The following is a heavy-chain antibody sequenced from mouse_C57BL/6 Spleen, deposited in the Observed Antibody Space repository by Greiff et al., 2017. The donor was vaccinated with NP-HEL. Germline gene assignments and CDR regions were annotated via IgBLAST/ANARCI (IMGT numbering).Heavy chain of an antibody. CDR2: IYPRSGNT. CDR3: ARWRDSMDY. D-gene: IGHD3-3*01. Sequence: VKLMESGAELARPGASVKLSCKASGYTFTSYGISWVKQRTGQGLEWIGEIYPRSGNTYYNEKFKGKATLTADKSSCTAYMELRSLTSEDSAVYFCARWRDSMDYWGQGTSVTVSS. CDR1: GYTFTSYG. J-gene: IGHJ4*01. V-gene: IGHV1-81*01.